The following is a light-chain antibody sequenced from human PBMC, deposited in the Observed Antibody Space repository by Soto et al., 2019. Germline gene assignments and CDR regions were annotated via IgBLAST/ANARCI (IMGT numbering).Light chain of an antibody. Sequence: DIVMTQSPDSLAVSLGERATINCKSSQRVLYSSNNKNYLAWYQQTTGQPPKLLIYWASTREAGVPDRFSGSGSGTDFTLTISSLKAEDVAVYYCQQYYSTPYTFGQGTKLEIK. V-gene: IGKV4-1*01. J-gene: IGKJ2*01. CDR3: QQYYSTPYT. CDR1: QRVLYSSNNKNY. CDR2: WAS.